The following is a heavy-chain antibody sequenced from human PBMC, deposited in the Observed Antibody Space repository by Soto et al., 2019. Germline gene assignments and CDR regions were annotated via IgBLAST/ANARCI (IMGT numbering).Heavy chain of an antibody. V-gene: IGHV5-10-1*01. CDR3: ARIYCTTTTCDSWFDP. D-gene: IGHD2-2*01. CDR1: GYTFTTFW. Sequence: GESLKISCTGFGYTFTTFWIGWVRQMPGKGLEWMGRIDPRDSYVTYSPSFEGHVTISADKSISTAYLQWGSLKASDTAMYYCARIYCTTTTCDSWFDPWGQGTLVTVSS. CDR2: IDPRDSYV. J-gene: IGHJ5*02.